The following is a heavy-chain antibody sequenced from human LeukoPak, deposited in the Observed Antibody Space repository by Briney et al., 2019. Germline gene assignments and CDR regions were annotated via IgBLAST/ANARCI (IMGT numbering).Heavy chain of an antibody. CDR1: GFTFSSYG. Sequence: GGSLRLSCAASGFTFSSYGMHWVRQAPGKGLEWVAVIWYDGSNKYYADSVKGRFTISRDNSKSTLYLQMNSLRAEDTAVYYCARDLSIAARPRWFDPWGRGTLVTVSS. CDR2: IWYDGSNK. J-gene: IGHJ5*02. CDR3: ARDLSIAARPRWFDP. V-gene: IGHV3-33*01. D-gene: IGHD6-6*01.